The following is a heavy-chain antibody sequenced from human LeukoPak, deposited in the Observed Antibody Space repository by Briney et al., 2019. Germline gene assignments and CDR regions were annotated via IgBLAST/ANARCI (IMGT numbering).Heavy chain of an antibody. V-gene: IGHV4-38-2*02. CDR1: GYSISSGYY. CDR3: ARVGLYDILTGYYRPYYMDV. J-gene: IGHJ6*03. CDR2: IYHSGST. D-gene: IGHD3-9*01. Sequence: SETLSLTCTVSGYSISSGYYWGWIRQPPGKGLEWIGSIYHSGSTYYNPSLKSRVTISVDTSKNQFSLKLSSVTAADTAVYYCARVGLYDILTGYYRPYYMDVWGKGTTVTISS.